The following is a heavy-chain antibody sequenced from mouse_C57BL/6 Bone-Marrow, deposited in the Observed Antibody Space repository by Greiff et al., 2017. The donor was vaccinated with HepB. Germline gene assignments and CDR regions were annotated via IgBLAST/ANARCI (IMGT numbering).Heavy chain of an antibody. V-gene: IGHV5-4*01. Sequence: EVQVVESGGGLVKPGGSLKLSCAASGFTFSSYAMSWVRQTPEKRLEWVATISDGGSYTYYPDNVKGRFTISRDNAKNNLYLQMSHLKSEDTAMYYCASDRDYGSSYDYWGQGTTLTVSS. CDR1: GFTFSSYA. CDR2: ISDGGSYT. CDR3: ASDRDYGSSYDY. J-gene: IGHJ2*01. D-gene: IGHD1-1*01.